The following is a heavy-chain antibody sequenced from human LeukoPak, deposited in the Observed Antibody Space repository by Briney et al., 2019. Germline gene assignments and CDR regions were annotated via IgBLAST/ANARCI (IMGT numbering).Heavy chain of an antibody. CDR1: RFTFSSYA. V-gene: IGHV3-23*01. CDR3: AKDGPSGSYYGFNAFDI. CDR2: ISGSGGST. J-gene: IGHJ3*02. Sequence: GGSLRLSCAASRFTFSSYAMSWVRQSPGKGLEWVSAISGSGGSTYYADSVKGRFTISRDNSKNTLYLQMNSLRAEDTAVYYCAKDGPSGSYYGFNAFDIWGQGTLVTVSS. D-gene: IGHD1-26*01.